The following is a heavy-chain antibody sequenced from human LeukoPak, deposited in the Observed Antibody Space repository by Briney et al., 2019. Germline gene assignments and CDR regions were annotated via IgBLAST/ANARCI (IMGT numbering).Heavy chain of an antibody. CDR3: ATKGSRSWHFDN. CDR2: ISGSGGST. D-gene: IGHD6-13*01. Sequence: GGSLRLSCAASGFTFSSYAMSWVRQAPGKGLEWVSGISGSGGSTYNADSVKGRFTISRDNSKNTLYLQMNSLRGEDTAIYYCATKGSRSWHFDNWGQGTLVTVSS. CDR1: GFTFSSYA. V-gene: IGHV3-23*01. J-gene: IGHJ4*02.